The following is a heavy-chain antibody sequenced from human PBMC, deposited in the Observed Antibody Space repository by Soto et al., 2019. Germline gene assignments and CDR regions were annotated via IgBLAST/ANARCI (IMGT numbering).Heavy chain of an antibody. CDR1: GYPFTSYL. CDR2: IFPGNSDT. J-gene: IGHJ4*02. CDR3: ARLRGAALSASDY. Sequence: PGESLKISCQGSGYPFTSYLIGWVRQLPGKGLEWMGIIFPGNSDTRYSPSFQGQVTISADKSITTAYLQWSSLKASDTAMYYCARLRGAALSASDYWGQGALVTVSS. V-gene: IGHV5-51*01. D-gene: IGHD3-10*01.